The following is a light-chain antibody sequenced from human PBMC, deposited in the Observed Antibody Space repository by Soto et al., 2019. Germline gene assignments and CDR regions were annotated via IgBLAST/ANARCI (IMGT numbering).Light chain of an antibody. CDR2: EIN. CDR3: SSYSGSNNLV. CDR1: SSDVGGYNY. V-gene: IGLV2-8*01. J-gene: IGLJ1*01. Sequence: QSALTQPPSASGSPGQSVTISCTGTSSDVGGYNYVSWYQQHPGKAPKLMIYEINKRPSGVPDRFSGSKSGNTASLTVSGLPAEDEADYYCSSYSGSNNLVFGTGTKVTVL.